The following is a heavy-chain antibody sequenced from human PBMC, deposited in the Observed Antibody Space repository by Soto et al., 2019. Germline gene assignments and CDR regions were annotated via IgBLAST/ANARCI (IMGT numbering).Heavy chain of an antibody. CDR1: GFTFSSYA. CDR2: ISGSGGST. D-gene: IGHD3-22*01. V-gene: IGHV3-23*01. CDR3: AKDIRSGVVVILEAFDY. Sequence: GGSLRLSCAASGFTFSSYAMSWVRQAPGKGLEWVSAISGSGGSTYYADSVKGRFTISRDNSKNTLYLQMNSLRAEDTAVYYCAKDIRSGVVVILEAFDYWGQGTLVTVSS. J-gene: IGHJ4*02.